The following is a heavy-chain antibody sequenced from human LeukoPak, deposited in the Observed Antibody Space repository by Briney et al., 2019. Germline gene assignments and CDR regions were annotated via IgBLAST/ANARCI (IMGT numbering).Heavy chain of an antibody. Sequence: ESLRISCKGSGYSFTSYWISWVRQMPGKGLGWMGRIDPSDSYTNYSPSFQGHVTISADKSISAAYLQWSSLKASDTAMYYCARARGWYGGVDYWGQGTLVTVSS. CDR2: IDPSDSYT. CDR3: ARARGWYGGVDY. V-gene: IGHV5-10-1*01. D-gene: IGHD6-19*01. J-gene: IGHJ4*02. CDR1: GYSFTSYW.